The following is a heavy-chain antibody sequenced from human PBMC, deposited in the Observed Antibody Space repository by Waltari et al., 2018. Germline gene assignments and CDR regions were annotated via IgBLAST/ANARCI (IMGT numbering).Heavy chain of an antibody. CDR2: FNPTRGGT. CDR1: RYTFSAHY. V-gene: IGHV1-2*02. D-gene: IGHD1-26*01. Sequence: QVQLVQSGAEVKKPGASVKVSCKASRYTFSAHYINWVRQAPGQGLEGRGGFNPTRGGTSFDKKFKGRVTRPREPSISTAYMDLGRLRADDTAVYYCARDRGVGGNSDAFDIWGQGTMVTVSS. CDR3: ARDRGVGGNSDAFDI. J-gene: IGHJ3*02.